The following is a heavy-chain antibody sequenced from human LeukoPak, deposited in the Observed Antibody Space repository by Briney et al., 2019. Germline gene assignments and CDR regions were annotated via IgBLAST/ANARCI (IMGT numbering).Heavy chain of an antibody. Sequence: PGGSLRLSCAASGFTFSSYAMSWVRQAPGKGLEWVSGISLDGATTYYAGSVEGRFTISRDNAKNTLYLQMNSVRAEDTAVYYCARDNAVTLDYWGQGTLVTVSS. J-gene: IGHJ4*02. D-gene: IGHD6-19*01. V-gene: IGHV3-23*01. CDR3: ARDNAVTLDY. CDR2: ISLDGATT. CDR1: GFTFSSYA.